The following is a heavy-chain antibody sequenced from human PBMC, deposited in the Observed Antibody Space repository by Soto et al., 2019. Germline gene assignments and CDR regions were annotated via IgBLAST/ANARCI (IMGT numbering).Heavy chain of an antibody. CDR1: GGSISSGGYY. J-gene: IGHJ5*02. D-gene: IGHD4-17*01. V-gene: IGHV4-31*03. Sequence: TLSLTCTVSGGSISSGGYYWSWIRQHPGKGLEWIGYIYYSGSTYYNPSLKSRVTISVDTSKNQFSLKLSSVTAADTAVYYCARVGSTVDGYWFAPWGQGTLVTVSS. CDR2: IYYSGST. CDR3: ARVGSTVDGYWFAP.